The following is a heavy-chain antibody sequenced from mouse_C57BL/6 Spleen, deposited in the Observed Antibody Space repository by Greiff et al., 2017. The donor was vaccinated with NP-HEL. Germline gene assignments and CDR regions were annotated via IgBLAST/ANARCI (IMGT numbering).Heavy chain of an antibody. D-gene: IGHD2-1*01. CDR2: ISDGGSYT. CDR3: AAYGNYLGFDY. J-gene: IGHJ2*01. CDR1: GFTFSSYA. Sequence: DVQLVESGGGLVKPGGSLKLSCAASGFTFSSYAMSWVRQTPEKRLEWVATISDGGSYTYYPDNVKGRFTISRDNAKNNLYLQMSHLKSEDTAMYYCAAYGNYLGFDYWGQGTTLTVSS. V-gene: IGHV5-4*01.